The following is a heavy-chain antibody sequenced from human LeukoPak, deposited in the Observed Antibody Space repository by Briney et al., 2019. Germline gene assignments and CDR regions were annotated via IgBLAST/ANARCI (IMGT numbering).Heavy chain of an antibody. Sequence: PGGSLRLSCVASGFKFSDSYMNWIRQAPGKGLEWVSGISGSGGSTYYADSVKGRFTISRDNSKNTLYLQMNSLRAEDTAVYYCARLYYDSSGYYLGFWGQGTLVTVSS. CDR3: ARLYYDSSGYYLGF. J-gene: IGHJ4*02. CDR1: GFKFSDSY. D-gene: IGHD3-22*01. CDR2: ISGSGGST. V-gene: IGHV3-23*01.